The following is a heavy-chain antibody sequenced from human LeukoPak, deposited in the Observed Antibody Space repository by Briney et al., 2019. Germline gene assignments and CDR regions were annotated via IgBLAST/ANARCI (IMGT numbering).Heavy chain of an antibody. Sequence: QTGGSLRLSCAASGFTFSSYWMHWARQAPGKGLVWVSRIKSDGSTNYADSVKGRFTISRDNAKNTLSLQMNSLRAEDTGVYYCARAPSEIGGYYPEYFRHWGQGTLVTASS. D-gene: IGHD3-22*01. CDR3: ARAPSEIGGYYPEYFRH. V-gene: IGHV3-74*01. J-gene: IGHJ1*01. CDR1: GFTFSSYW. CDR2: IKSDGST.